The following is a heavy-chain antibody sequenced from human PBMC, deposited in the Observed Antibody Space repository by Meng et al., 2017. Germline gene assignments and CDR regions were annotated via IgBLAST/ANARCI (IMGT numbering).Heavy chain of an antibody. CDR1: GGSISSYY. J-gene: IGHJ4*02. V-gene: IGHV4-59*01. CDR3: AGTEDYYFDY. D-gene: IGHD3/OR15-3a*01. CDR2: IYYSGST. Sequence: SETLSLTCTVSGGSISSYYWSWIRQPPGKGLEWIGYIYYSGSTNYNPSLKSRVTISVDTSKNQFSLKLSSVTAADTAVYYCAGTEDYYFDYWGQGTQVTVSS.